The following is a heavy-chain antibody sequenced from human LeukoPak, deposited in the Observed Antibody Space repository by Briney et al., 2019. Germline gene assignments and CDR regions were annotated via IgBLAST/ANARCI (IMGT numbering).Heavy chain of an antibody. Sequence: ASVKVSCKASGDTFTGYYMHWVRQAPGQGLECMGWINPNSGGTSYAQKFQGRVTMTRDTSISTAYMELSRLRSDDTAVYYCARVVGATTRYYYYMDVWGKGTTVTVSS. V-gene: IGHV1-2*02. D-gene: IGHD1-26*01. CDR1: GDTFTGYY. CDR2: INPNSGGT. CDR3: ARVVGATTRYYYYMDV. J-gene: IGHJ6*03.